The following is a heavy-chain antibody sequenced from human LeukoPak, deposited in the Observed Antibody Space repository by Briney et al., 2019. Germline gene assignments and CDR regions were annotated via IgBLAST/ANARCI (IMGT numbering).Heavy chain of an antibody. V-gene: IGHV3-53*04. J-gene: IGHJ3*02. Sequence: GGSLRLSCAASGFTVSSNYMSWVRQAPGKGLEWVSVIYSGGSAYYADSVKGRFTISRHNSKNTLYLQMNSLRAEATAVYYCASDSGSYYNDAFDIWGQGTMVTVSS. CDR2: IYSGGSA. CDR1: GFTVSSNY. D-gene: IGHD3-10*01. CDR3: ASDSGSYYNDAFDI.